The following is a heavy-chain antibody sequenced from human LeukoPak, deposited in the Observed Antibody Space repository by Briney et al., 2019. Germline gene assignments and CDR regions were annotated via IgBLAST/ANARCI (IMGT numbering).Heavy chain of an antibody. CDR3: AREDYFVPY. Sequence: SETLSLTCTVSGDSTSSSSYYWSWIRQPPGKGLEWIGSIYYTGSTYYNPSLKSRVTISLDTSKNQFSLRLSSVTAADTAVYYCAREDYFVPYWGQGTLVAVSS. CDR1: GDSTSSSSYY. CDR2: IYYTGST. V-gene: IGHV4-39*07. J-gene: IGHJ4*02. D-gene: IGHD3-10*02.